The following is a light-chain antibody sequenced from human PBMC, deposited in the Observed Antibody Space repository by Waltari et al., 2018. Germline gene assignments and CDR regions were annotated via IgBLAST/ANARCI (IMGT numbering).Light chain of an antibody. CDR2: DAS. CDR3: QQSHDFPYT. CDR1: QSTRNS. V-gene: IGKV1-39*01. J-gene: IGKJ2*01. Sequence: DIQMTQSPSSLSASVGDRVTITCRASQSTRNSLNWYQQKPGKAPKLLIYDASTLQSGVPSRFSGRGSATDFTLTISSLQPEDFATYYCQQSHDFPYTFGQGTKLEF.